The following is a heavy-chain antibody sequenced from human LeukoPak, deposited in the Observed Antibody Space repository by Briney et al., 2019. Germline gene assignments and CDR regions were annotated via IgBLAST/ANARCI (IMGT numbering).Heavy chain of an antibody. V-gene: IGHV1-58*02. Sequence: SVKVSCKASGFTFTSSAMQWVRQARGQRLEWIGWIVVGSGNTNYAQKFQERVTITRDMSTSTAYMELSSLRSEDTAVYYCARDGVGVPPSFYYYYMDVWGKGTTVTVSS. J-gene: IGHJ6*03. CDR1: GFTFTSSA. CDR3: ARDGVGVPPSFYYYYMDV. CDR2: IVVGSGNT. D-gene: IGHD3-16*01.